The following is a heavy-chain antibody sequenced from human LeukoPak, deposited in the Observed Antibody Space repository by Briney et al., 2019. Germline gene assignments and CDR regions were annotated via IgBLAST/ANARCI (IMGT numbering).Heavy chain of an antibody. D-gene: IGHD6-13*01. CDR3: ARNREQQLNSPFDY. CDR2: IWYDGSYK. V-gene: IGHV3-33*01. J-gene: IGHJ4*02. CDR1: GFTLSSYG. Sequence: PGGSLRLSCAASGFTLSSYGIHWVRQAPGKGLEWVAVIWYDGSYKYYADSVKGRFTISRDNSKNTLYLQMNSLRAEDTAVYYCARNREQQLNSPFDYWGQGTLVTVSS.